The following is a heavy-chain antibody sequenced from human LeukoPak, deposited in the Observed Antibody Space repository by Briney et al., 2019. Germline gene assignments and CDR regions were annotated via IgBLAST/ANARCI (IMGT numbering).Heavy chain of an antibody. D-gene: IGHD1-26*01. CDR3: AKGHSGNYYNFDS. CDR2: INSGGGST. CDR1: GFTFSSYA. J-gene: IGHJ4*02. Sequence: PGGSLRLSYAASGFTFSSYAMNWVRQAPGKGLEWVSSINSGGGSTYYADSVKGRFTISRDNSKNTLSLQMNSLRAEDTAVYYCAKGHSGNYYNFDSWGQGTLVTVSP. V-gene: IGHV3-23*01.